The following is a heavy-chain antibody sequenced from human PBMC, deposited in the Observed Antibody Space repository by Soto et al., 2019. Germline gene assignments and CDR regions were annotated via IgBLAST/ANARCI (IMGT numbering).Heavy chain of an antibody. CDR3: ARSGSWSVNT. CDR2: IYYIGTT. J-gene: IGHJ5*02. CDR1: GDSISSSSYF. Sequence: QLLLQESGPGLVKPSETLSLTCTVTGDSISSSSYFWGWIRQPPGKGLEWIASIYYIGTTYYSPSLQRRVTISVDTSTDQFSLEVTSVTAADTTIYYSARSGSWSVNTWGRGTLVTVSS. V-gene: IGHV4-39*01. D-gene: IGHD6-13*01.